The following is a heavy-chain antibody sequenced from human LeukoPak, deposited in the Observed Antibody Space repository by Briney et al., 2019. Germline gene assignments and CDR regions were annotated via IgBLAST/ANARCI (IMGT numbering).Heavy chain of an antibody. J-gene: IGHJ4*02. D-gene: IGHD6-6*01. Sequence: LAGGSLILSCAASGFNFDDYGMTWVRQAPGKGLERVAVICYDGSNKYYADSVKGRFTISRDNSKNTLYLQMNSLRAEDTAVYYCAKDAGAARIMTLEYWGQGTLVTVSS. V-gene: IGHV3-33*06. CDR3: AKDAGAARIMTLEY. CDR1: GFNFDDYG. CDR2: ICYDGSNK.